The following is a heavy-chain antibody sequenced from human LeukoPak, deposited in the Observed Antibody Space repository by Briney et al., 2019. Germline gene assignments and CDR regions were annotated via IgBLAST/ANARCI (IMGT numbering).Heavy chain of an antibody. CDR1: GFSFSTYA. V-gene: IGHV3-23*01. Sequence: PGGSLRLSCAVSGFSFSTYATSWVRQAPGKGLEWVSAISAGGATIYYADSVKGRFTVSRDNSKNTLYLHMNSLRAEDTAIYYCAKDTGGTYFYYYYYMDVWGKGTTVTVSS. J-gene: IGHJ6*03. CDR2: ISAGGATI. D-gene: IGHD1-26*01. CDR3: AKDTGGTYFYYYYYMDV.